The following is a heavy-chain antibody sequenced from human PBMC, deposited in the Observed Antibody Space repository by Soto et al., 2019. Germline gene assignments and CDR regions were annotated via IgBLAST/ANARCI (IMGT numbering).Heavy chain of an antibody. CDR2: EYSGRI. D-gene: IGHD6-19*01. CDR1: GASITRNH. V-gene: IGHV4-59*08. J-gene: IGHJ4*02. CDR3: ATYISDGGGRGY. Sequence: QVQLQESGPGLVKPSETLSLTCTVSGASITRNHWNWIRQPPGKGLEWIGEYSGRINYNPPLKSRVTISVNTSKNQFPLKLPSVTAADTAVYFCATYISDGGGRGYWGQGTLVTVSS.